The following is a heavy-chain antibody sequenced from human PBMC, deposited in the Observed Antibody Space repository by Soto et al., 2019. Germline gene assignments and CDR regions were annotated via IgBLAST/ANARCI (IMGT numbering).Heavy chain of an antibody. Sequence: PAGPLRLSCTASGFTVGSPAIIWIRQTPGKGLTWVGFIRSKASGGTTEYAASMKGRFTISRDDSKSIAYLQSNSIKTDATAVYYCTLRLRPNTDYSGRDVWGQGTKVTVSS. CDR2: IRSKASGGTT. CDR3: TLRLRPNTDYSGRDV. V-gene: IGHV3-49*03. J-gene: IGHJ6*02. CDR1: GFTVGSPA. D-gene: IGHD6-25*01.